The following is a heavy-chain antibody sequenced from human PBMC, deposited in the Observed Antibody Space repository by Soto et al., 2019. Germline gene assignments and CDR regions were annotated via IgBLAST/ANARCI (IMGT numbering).Heavy chain of an antibody. Sequence: PGGSLRLSCVGSGFTFSTYSINWVRQAPGKGLEWVSSISSRSDIYYADSVKGRFTISRDNAKNSVSLQMDSLRAEDTAVYYCAREYTAWPLAYGLDVWGQGTTVTVSS. V-gene: IGHV3-21*01. J-gene: IGHJ6*02. CDR1: GFTFSTYS. D-gene: IGHD2-2*02. CDR2: ISSRSDI. CDR3: AREYTAWPLAYGLDV.